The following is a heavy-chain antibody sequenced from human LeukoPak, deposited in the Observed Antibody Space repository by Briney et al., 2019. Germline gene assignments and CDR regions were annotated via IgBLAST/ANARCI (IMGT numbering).Heavy chain of an antibody. CDR1: GFTFSSYG. CDR3: AKSFGPVIAAAGTGAD. CDR2: IRSSGDST. D-gene: IGHD6-13*01. V-gene: IGHV3-23*01. J-gene: IGHJ4*02. Sequence: GGSLRLSCAASGFTFSSYGMSWVRQAPGKGLEWVSGIRSSGDSTYYADSVKGRFTISRDNSKNTLYLQMNSLRAEDTAVYYCAKSFGPVIAAAGTGADWGQGTLVTVSS.